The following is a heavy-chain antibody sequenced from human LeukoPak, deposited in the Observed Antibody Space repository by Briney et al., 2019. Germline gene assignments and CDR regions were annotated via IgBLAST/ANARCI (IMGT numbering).Heavy chain of an antibody. CDR2: FDPEDGDT. CDR3: ATVRLAVTGNDFDQ. CDR1: DYTLTELS. D-gene: IGHD6-19*01. V-gene: IGHV1-24*01. Sequence: GASVKVSCEVSDYTLTELSIQWVRQAPGEGLEWMGGFDPEDGDTFYAQKLQGRVTMTVDTSTDTAYMELSSLRSEDTAVYYCATVRLAVTGNDFDQWGQGTLVIVSS. J-gene: IGHJ4*02.